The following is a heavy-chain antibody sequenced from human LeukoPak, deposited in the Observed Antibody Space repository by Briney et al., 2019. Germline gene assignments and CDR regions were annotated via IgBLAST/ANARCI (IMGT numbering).Heavy chain of an antibody. CDR3: ARVGPGADPPHFDY. V-gene: IGHV4-59*01. J-gene: IGHJ4*02. D-gene: IGHD1-26*01. Sequence: PSETLSLTCTVSGGSISSCYWSWIRQPPGKGLEWIGYIYYSGSTNYNPSLKSRVTISVDTSKNQFSLKLSSVTAADTAVYYCARVGPGADPPHFDYWGQGTLVTVSS. CDR2: IYYSGST. CDR1: GGSISSCY.